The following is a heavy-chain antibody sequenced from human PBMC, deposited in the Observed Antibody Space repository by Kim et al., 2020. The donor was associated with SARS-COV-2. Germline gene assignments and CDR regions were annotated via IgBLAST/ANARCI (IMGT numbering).Heavy chain of an antibody. CDR3: ARGMCGGDCQSFDY. V-gene: IGHV4-34*01. CDR1: GGSFSGYY. CDR2: INHSGST. Sequence: SETLSLTCAVYGGSFSGYYWSWIRQPPGKGLEWIGEINHSGSTNYNPSLKSRVTISVDTSKNQFSLKLSSVTAADTAVYYCARGMCGGDCQSFDYWGQGTLVTVSS. D-gene: IGHD2-21*01. J-gene: IGHJ4*02.